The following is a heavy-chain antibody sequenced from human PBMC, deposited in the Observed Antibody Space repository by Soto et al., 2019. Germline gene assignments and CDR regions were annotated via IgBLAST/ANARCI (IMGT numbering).Heavy chain of an antibody. CDR2: IRGEDYGGTT. CDR1: GFTFGAYT. J-gene: IGHJ1*01. D-gene: IGHD6-13*01. CDR3: TRAVAAAGDH. Sequence: EVQVVESGGAWVQPGRSLRLSCSTSGFTFGAYTMTWFRQAPGKGLEWVAFIRGEDYGGTTEYAASVKGRFTVSRDNSKGVAYLEMNNLKSDETAVYYCTRAVAAAGDHWGRGTLVTVSS. V-gene: IGHV3-49*03.